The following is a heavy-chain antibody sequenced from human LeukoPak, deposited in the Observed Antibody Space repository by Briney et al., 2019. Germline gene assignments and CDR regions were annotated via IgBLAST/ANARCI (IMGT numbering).Heavy chain of an antibody. D-gene: IGHD3-22*01. V-gene: IGHV4-34*01. Sequence: SETLSLTCAVYGGSLSGSYWSWIRQPPGKGLEWIGEINHSGSTNYNPSLKSRVTISVDTSKNQFSLKLSSVTAADTAVYYCARVQSADSSGLSFDYWGQGTLVTVSS. CDR3: ARVQSADSSGLSFDY. CDR1: GGSLSGSY. CDR2: INHSGST. J-gene: IGHJ4*02.